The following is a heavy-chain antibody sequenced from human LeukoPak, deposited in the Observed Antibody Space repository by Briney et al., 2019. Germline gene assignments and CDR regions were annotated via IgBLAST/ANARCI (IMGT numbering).Heavy chain of an antibody. D-gene: IGHD2-15*01. Sequence: ASVKVSCKASGYTFTGYYMHWVRQAPGQGLEWMGWINPNSGGTNYAQKFQGRVTVTRDTSISTAYMELSRLRSDDTAVYYCAAGRGYCSGGSCYGDDSFDIWGQGTMVTVSS. CDR2: INPNSGGT. J-gene: IGHJ3*02. V-gene: IGHV1-2*02. CDR1: GYTFTGYY. CDR3: AAGRGYCSGGSCYGDDSFDI.